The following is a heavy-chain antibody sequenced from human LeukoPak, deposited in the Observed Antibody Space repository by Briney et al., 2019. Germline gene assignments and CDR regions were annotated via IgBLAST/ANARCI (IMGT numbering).Heavy chain of an antibody. D-gene: IGHD3-10*01. CDR2: IYYSGST. CDR3: ARYYYGSGSYLGFDY. Sequence: KPSETLSLTCTVSGGSISSYYWSWIRQPPGKGLEWIGYIYYSGSTNYNPSLKSRATISVDTSKNQFSLKLSSVTAADTAVYYCARYYYGSGSYLGFDYWGQGTLVTVSS. CDR1: GGSISSYY. V-gene: IGHV4-59*01. J-gene: IGHJ4*02.